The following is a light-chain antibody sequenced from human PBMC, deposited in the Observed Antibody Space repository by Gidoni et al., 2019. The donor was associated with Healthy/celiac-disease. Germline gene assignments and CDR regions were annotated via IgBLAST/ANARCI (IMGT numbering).Light chain of an antibody. CDR3: QSYDSSNSWV. J-gene: IGLJ3*02. CDR2: EDN. CDR1: SGSIASND. V-gene: IGLV6-57*04. Sequence: NFMLTQPHSVSESPGTTVTISCTRSSGSIASNDVQWYQQRPGSAPTTVIYEDNQRPSGVPDRFSGSIDSSSNSASLTISGLKTEDEADYYCQSYDSSNSWVFGGGTKLTVL.